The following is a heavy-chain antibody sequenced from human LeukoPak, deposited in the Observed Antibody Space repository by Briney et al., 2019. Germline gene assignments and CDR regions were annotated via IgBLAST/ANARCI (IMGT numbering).Heavy chain of an antibody. CDR1: GGSISNYY. J-gene: IGHJ4*01. D-gene: IGHD3-22*01. CDR2: IYYSGST. V-gene: IGHV4-59*08. CDR3: ARTHYYDSSGYYYDY. Sequence: PSETLSLTCTVSGGSISNYYWTWIRQPPGKGLECIGDIYYSGSTNYNPSLKSRVTISVDTSKNQFSLKLSSVTAADTAVYYCARTHYYDSSGYYYDYWGQGTLVTVSS.